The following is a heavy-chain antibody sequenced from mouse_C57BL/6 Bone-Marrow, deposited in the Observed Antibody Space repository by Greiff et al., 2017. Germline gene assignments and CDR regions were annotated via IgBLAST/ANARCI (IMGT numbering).Heavy chain of an antibody. Sequence: QVQLKQSGAELARPGASVKLSCKASGYTFTSYGISWVKQRTGQGLEWIGEIYPRSGNTYYNEKFKGKATLTADKSSSTAYMELRSLTSEDSAVYFGARSYYGSLWYFDVWGTGTTVTVSS. D-gene: IGHD1-1*01. CDR3: ARSYYGSLWYFDV. CDR2: IYPRSGNT. J-gene: IGHJ1*03. V-gene: IGHV1-81*01. CDR1: GYTFTSYG.